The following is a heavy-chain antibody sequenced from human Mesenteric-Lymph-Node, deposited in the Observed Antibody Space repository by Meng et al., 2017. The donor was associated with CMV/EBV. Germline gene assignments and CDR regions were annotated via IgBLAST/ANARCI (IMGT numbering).Heavy chain of an antibody. Sequence: PFTGYYMHWVRQAPGQGLEWMGRINPNSGGTNYAQKFQGRVTMTRDTSISTAYMELSRLRSDDTAVYYCARETYYDILTGYESFDYWGQGTLVTVSS. CDR3: ARETYYDILTGYESFDY. V-gene: IGHV1-2*06. CDR2: INPNSGGT. CDR1: PFTGYY. J-gene: IGHJ4*02. D-gene: IGHD3-9*01.